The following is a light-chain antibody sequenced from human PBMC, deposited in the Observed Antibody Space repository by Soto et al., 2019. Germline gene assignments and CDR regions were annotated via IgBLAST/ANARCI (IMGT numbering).Light chain of an antibody. Sequence: QSVLTQPASVSGSPGQSITISCTGNSSEFGGYNYVSWYQHHPGKTPKLIIYDVSNRPSGVSHHFSGSKSGNTASLTISGLQVEDEADYYCSSYTGRSTLYVFGTGTKVTVL. CDR1: SSEFGGYNY. J-gene: IGLJ1*01. CDR3: SSYTGRSTLYV. V-gene: IGLV2-14*03. CDR2: DVS.